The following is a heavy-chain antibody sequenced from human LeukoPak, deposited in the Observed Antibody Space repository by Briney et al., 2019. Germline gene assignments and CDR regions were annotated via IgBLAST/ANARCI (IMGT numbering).Heavy chain of an antibody. CDR3: ARDRLVLRPRSSSDY. D-gene: IGHD6-6*01. V-gene: IGHV3-48*04. CDR1: GFTFSRYT. J-gene: IGHJ4*02. CDR2: ISSSSSTI. Sequence: GGSLRLSCAASGFTFSRYTMNWVRQAPGKGLEWVSYISSSSSTIYYADSVKGRFTISRDNAKNSLYLQMNSLRAEDTAIYYCARDRLVLRPRSSSDYWGQGTLVTVSS.